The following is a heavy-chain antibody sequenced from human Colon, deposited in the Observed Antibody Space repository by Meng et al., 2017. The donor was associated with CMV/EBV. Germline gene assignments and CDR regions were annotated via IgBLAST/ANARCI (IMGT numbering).Heavy chain of an antibody. J-gene: IGHJ4*02. D-gene: IGHD3-10*01. V-gene: IGHV4-39*07. CDR1: GGSISSGDHY. CDR2: IYYSGAT. Sequence: GSLRPSGTVPGGSISSGDHYWGWIRQPPGKGLEWVGSIYYSGATFYNPSLESRITISVDTSKNQFSLKLYSVTAADTAVYYCARDIASSGRSDYWGQGTLVTVSS. CDR3: ARDIASSGRSDY.